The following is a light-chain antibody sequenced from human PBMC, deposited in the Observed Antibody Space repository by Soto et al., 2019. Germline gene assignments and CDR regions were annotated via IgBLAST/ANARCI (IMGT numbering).Light chain of an antibody. Sequence: QSVLSQPASVSGSPGQSSTISCTGTSSDVGGHNSVSWYRQDPGKAPKLMIYDVSNRPSGVSDRFSGSKSGNTASLTISGLQIEDEADYYCSSSTSSVTYVFGTGTKVTVL. CDR3: SSSTSSVTYV. CDR2: DVS. J-gene: IGLJ1*01. CDR1: SSDVGGHNS. V-gene: IGLV2-14*01.